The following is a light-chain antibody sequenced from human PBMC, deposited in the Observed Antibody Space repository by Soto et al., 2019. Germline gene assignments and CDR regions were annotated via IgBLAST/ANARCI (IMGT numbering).Light chain of an antibody. CDR3: QHYGSSLLFT. J-gene: IGKJ3*01. V-gene: IGKV3-20*01. Sequence: PGERATLSCRASQRVTSNYLAWYQQKPGQAPRLLIYGASSRATGIPDRFSGSGSGTDFTLTISRLEPEDFAVYYCQHYGSSLLFTFGPGTTVDIK. CDR2: GAS. CDR1: QRVTSNY.